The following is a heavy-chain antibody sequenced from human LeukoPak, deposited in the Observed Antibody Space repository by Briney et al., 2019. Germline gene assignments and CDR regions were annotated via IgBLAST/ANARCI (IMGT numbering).Heavy chain of an antibody. CDR3: ARGIWVSGRYYFDS. J-gene: IGHJ4*02. D-gene: IGHD3-10*01. V-gene: IGHV1-3*01. Sequence: ASVKVSCKASGYIFTNYAMHWVRQARGQRLEWMGWINAGNGKTKYSENLQGTVTFTRDADASTAYMDLSSLSSEDTAAYFCARGIWVSGRYYFDSWGQGTLVTVSS. CDR2: INAGNGKT. CDR1: GYIFTNYA.